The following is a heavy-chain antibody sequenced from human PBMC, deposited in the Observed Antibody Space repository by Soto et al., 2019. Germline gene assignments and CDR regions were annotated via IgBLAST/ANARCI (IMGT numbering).Heavy chain of an antibody. CDR3: ARDLGGWPDY. D-gene: IGHD2-15*01. CDR1: GYTFSDYA. J-gene: IGHJ4*02. CDR2: INAGNGNT. Sequence: GASVEVSCKASGYTFSDYAIHWVRQAPGQRPEWMGWINAGNGNTKYSQKFQGRVTITRDTSASTAYMELSSLRSEDTAVYYCARDLGGWPDYWGQGTLVTVSS. V-gene: IGHV1-3*01.